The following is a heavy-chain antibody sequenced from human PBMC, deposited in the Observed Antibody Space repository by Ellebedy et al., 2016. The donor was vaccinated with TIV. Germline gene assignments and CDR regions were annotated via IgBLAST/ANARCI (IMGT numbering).Heavy chain of an antibody. CDR2: IFHSGST. V-gene: IGHV4-4*02. CDR3: GRYYDSSGGSFFDY. J-gene: IGHJ4*02. CDR1: GGSVSSNHW. Sequence: MPSETLSLTCAVSGGSVSSNHWWRWVRQPPGKGLEWIGEIFHSGSTNYNPSLKSRVTISVDKSKNQFSLKLTSVTAADTAVYYCGRYYDSSGGSFFDYWGQGTLVTVSS. D-gene: IGHD3-22*01.